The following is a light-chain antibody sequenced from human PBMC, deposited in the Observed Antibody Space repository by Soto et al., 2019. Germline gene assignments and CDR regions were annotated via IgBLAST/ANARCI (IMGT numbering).Light chain of an antibody. CDR1: QSISSY. CDR2: AAS. V-gene: IGKV1-39*01. J-gene: IGKJ2*01. CDR3: QKSYSTPPS. Sequence: DIQMTQSPSSLSASVGDRVTITCRASQSISSYLNWYQQKPGKAPNLLIYAASSLQSGVPSRFSGSGSVTDFTLTISSLQPEEFATYYCQKSYSTPPSIGQGTKLEIK.